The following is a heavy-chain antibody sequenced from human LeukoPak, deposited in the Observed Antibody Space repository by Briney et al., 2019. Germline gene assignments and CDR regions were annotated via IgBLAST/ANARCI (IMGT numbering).Heavy chain of an antibody. D-gene: IGHD3-10*01. CDR2: IRYDGSNK. J-gene: IGHJ4*02. Sequence: PGGSLRLSCAASGFTFGSYGMHWVRQAPGKGLEWVAFIRYDGSNKYYADSVKGRLTISRDNSKNTLYLQMNSLRAEDTAVCYCAKDRVFTMVRGVPGYWGQGTLVTVSS. CDR1: GFTFGSYG. V-gene: IGHV3-30*02. CDR3: AKDRVFTMVRGVPGY.